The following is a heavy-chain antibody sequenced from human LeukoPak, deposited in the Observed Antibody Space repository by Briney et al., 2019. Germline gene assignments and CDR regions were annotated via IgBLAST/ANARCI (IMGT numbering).Heavy chain of an antibody. V-gene: IGHV3-23*01. CDR1: GFTVSSIY. CDR3: AKVRCGDDCYSTHDAYDI. D-gene: IGHD2-21*02. CDR2: ISGSGTST. Sequence: PGGSLRLSCAASGFTVSSIYMSWVRQAPGKGLEWVSGISGSGTSTYYADSVQGRFTISRDNSKNTLYLQVNSLRAEDTAVYYCAKVRCGDDCYSTHDAYDIWGQGTMVTVSS. J-gene: IGHJ3*02.